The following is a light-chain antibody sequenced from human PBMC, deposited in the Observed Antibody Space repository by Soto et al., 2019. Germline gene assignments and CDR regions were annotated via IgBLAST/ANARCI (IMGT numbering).Light chain of an antibody. CDR3: QQYNSSPYR. J-gene: IGKJ2*03. CDR2: KAS. CDR1: QTIFRW. Sequence: IQMTQSPSTLSASVGDRVSITCRASQTIFRWLAWYQQKPGKAPKLLIYKASSLESGVPSRFSGSGSGTEFTLTLSGLQPADVANYYCQQYNSSPYRFGQGTKLEI. V-gene: IGKV1-5*03.